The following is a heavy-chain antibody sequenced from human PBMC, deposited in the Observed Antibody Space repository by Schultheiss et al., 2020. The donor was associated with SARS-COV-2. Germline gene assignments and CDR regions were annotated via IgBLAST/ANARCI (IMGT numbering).Heavy chain of an antibody. V-gene: IGHV3-NL1*01. CDR2: ITASGATT. J-gene: IGHJ3*02. CDR1: GFTFSSYG. Sequence: GGSLRLSCAASGFTFSSYGMHWVRQAPGKGLEWVSIITASGATTYYADSVKGRFTISRDNSKNTLYLQMNSLKTEDTAVYYCTRGRITMKRIVGDAFDIWGQGTMVTVSS. CDR3: TRGRITMKRIVGDAFDI. D-gene: IGHD3-22*01.